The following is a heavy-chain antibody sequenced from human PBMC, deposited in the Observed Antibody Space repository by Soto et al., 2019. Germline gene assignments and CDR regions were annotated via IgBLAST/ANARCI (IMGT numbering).Heavy chain of an antibody. CDR1: GGSICSGDYY. CDR3: ARGFLSPVDY. Sequence: PSETTSLTCTVSGGSICSGDYYWSWIRQPPGKGLEWIGYIYYSGNTYYNPSLKSRVTISVGTSKFQFSLNLSSVTAEDTAVYYCARGFLSPVDYWGQGTLVTVSS. J-gene: IGHJ4*02. CDR2: IYYSGNT. V-gene: IGHV4-30-4*01.